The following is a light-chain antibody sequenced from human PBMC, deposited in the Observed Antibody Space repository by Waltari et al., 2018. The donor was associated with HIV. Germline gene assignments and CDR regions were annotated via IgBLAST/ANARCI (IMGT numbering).Light chain of an antibody. CDR1: SSNIGIHS. CDR3: AAWDDSLNGFV. CDR2: TKN. V-gene: IGLV1-44*01. J-gene: IGLJ1*01. Sequence: QSVLTQPPSASGTPGQRVTISCSGSSSNIGIHSVHWYQQLPGAAPTLLSYTKNQRPSWGPARCSASKFGTSVSLAISGLQSEDEADYYCAAWDDSLNGFVFGAGTKVTVL.